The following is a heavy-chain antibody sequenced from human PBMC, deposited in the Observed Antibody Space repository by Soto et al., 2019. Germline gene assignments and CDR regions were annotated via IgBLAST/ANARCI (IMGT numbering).Heavy chain of an antibody. CDR2: ISSSSSYL. J-gene: IGHJ6*03. Sequence: GGSLRLSCAASGFTFSSYSMNWVRQAPGKGLEWVSSISSSSSYLYYADTVKGRFTISRDNAKNSLYLKMNSLRAEDTAVYYCATLYSNYDPTYYYYYYMDVWGKGTTVTVSS. V-gene: IGHV3-21*01. CDR1: GFTFSSYS. D-gene: IGHD4-4*01. CDR3: ATLYSNYDPTYYYYYYMDV.